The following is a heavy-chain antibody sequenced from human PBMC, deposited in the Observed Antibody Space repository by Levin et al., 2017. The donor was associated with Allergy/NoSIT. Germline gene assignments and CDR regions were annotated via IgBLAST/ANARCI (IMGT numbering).Heavy chain of an antibody. V-gene: IGHV1-24*01. J-gene: IGHJ3*02. CDR2: FDPEDSQT. CDR1: GYSVTELS. Sequence: RASVKVSCRVSGYSVTELSMHWVRQAPGKGLEWMGGFDPEDSQTISAQKFQGRVTMTEDTSTDTAYMELSSLRSEDTAVYYCASGSDSRGWYGGAFDIWGQGTMVTVSS. CDR3: ASGSDSRGWYGGAFDI. D-gene: IGHD6-19*01.